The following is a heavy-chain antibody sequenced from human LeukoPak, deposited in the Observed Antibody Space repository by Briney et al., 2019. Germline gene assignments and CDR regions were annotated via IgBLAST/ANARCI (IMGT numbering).Heavy chain of an antibody. Sequence: ASVKVSCKASGYTFTGYYLHWVRQAPGQGLEWMGWINHNSGVTSSAQRFQGRVTMTRDTSISTAYMELSRLRSDDTAVYYCAISTAAINYFDSWGQGTLVTVSS. V-gene: IGHV1-2*02. CDR2: INHNSGVT. D-gene: IGHD6-25*01. CDR1: GYTFTGYY. J-gene: IGHJ4*02. CDR3: AISTAAINYFDS.